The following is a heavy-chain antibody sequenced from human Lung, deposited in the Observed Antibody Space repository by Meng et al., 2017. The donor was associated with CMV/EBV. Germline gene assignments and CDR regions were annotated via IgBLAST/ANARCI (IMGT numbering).Heavy chain of an antibody. CDR1: GGTFNSYV. CDR3: ARWSISIQH. J-gene: IGHJ1*01. V-gene: IGHV1-69*05. Sequence: SVXVSWKASGGTFNSYVIYWVRQDPGQGLEWMGGITPISATVNYAQRFQGRVTLTTDESTNTAYMELTGLRSDDTAVYFCARWSISIQHWGQGTLVTVSS. D-gene: IGHD3-3*02. CDR2: ITPISATV.